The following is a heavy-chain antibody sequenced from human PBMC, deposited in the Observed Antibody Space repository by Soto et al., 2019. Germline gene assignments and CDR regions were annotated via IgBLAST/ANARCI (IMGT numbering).Heavy chain of an antibody. CDR3: ARENTMVRPHYGMDV. J-gene: IGHJ6*02. CDR1: GGSISSGGYY. CDR2: IYYIGST. V-gene: IGHV4-31*03. Sequence: QVQLQESGPGLVKPSQTLSLTRTVSGGSISSGGYYWSWIRQHPGKGLEWIGYIYYIGSTYYNPYLKSRLTISVDTSKNQFSLKLSSVTAADTAVYYCARENTMVRPHYGMDVWGQGTTVTVSS. D-gene: IGHD3-10*01.